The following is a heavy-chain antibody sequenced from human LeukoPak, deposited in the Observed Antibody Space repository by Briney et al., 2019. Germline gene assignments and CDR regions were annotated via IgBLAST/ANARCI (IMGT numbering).Heavy chain of an antibody. CDR3: ASYTKDIVVLPAASIYWYFDL. V-gene: IGHV4-34*01. J-gene: IGHJ2*01. CDR2: INHSGST. Sequence: SETLSLTCAVYGGSFSGYYWSWIRQPPGKGLEWIGEINHSGSTNYNPSLKSRVTISVDTSKNQFSLKLSSVTAADTAVYYCASYTKDIVVLPAASIYWYFDLWGRGTLVTVSS. CDR1: GGSFSGYY. D-gene: IGHD2-2*01.